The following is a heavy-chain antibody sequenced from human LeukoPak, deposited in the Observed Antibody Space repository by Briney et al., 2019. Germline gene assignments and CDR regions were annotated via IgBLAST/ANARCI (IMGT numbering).Heavy chain of an antibody. CDR3: ASILYYDSSGYLDY. CDR2: IYYSGST. J-gene: IGHJ4*02. CDR1: GGSISSGDYY. Sequence: SETLSLTCTVSGGSISSGDYYWSWSRQPPGKGLEWIGYIYYSGSTYYNPSLKSRVTISVDTSKNQFSLKLSSVTAADTAVYYCASILYYDSSGYLDYWGQGTLVTVSS. D-gene: IGHD3-22*01. V-gene: IGHV4-30-4*01.